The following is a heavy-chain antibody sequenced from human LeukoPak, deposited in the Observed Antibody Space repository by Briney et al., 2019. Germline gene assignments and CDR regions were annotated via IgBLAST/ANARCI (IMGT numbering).Heavy chain of an antibody. Sequence: GGSLRLSCAASVFTFSSYEMNWVRQAPGKGLEWVSYISSSGSTIYYADSVKGRFTISRDNAKNSLYLQMNSLRAEDTAVYYCARDLVRVMAGTTSGYWGQGTLVTVSS. CDR1: VFTFSSYE. D-gene: IGHD1-7*01. CDR2: ISSSGSTI. J-gene: IGHJ4*02. V-gene: IGHV3-48*03. CDR3: ARDLVRVMAGTTSGY.